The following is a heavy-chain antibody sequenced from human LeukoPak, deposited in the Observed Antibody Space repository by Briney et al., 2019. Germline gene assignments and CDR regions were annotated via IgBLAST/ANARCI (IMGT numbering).Heavy chain of an antibody. J-gene: IGHJ4*02. D-gene: IGHD1-26*01. CDR2: ISGDGRST. Sequence: GGSLRLSCAASGFTFHDYAMHWVRQAPGKGLEWVSHISGDGRSTYYADSVKGRFTISRDNSKNTLYLQMNSLRAEDTAVYYCARDHEWGRAYFDYWGQGTLVIVSS. V-gene: IGHV3-43*02. CDR3: ARDHEWGRAYFDY. CDR1: GFTFHDYA.